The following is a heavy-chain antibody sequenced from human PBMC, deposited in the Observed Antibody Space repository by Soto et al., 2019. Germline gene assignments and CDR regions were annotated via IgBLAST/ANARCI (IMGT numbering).Heavy chain of an antibody. D-gene: IGHD2-8*01. CDR1: GFTFSSYS. J-gene: IGHJ4*02. CDR2: ISSSSYTI. Sequence: EVQLVESGGGLVQPGGSLRLSCAASGFTFSSYSMNWVRQAPGKGLEWVSYISSSSYTIFYADSVKGPFTISRDNAKNSLYLQMNRLRAEDTAVYYCARDLAYGRRGQGTLVTVSS. CDR3: ARDLAYGR. V-gene: IGHV3-48*01.